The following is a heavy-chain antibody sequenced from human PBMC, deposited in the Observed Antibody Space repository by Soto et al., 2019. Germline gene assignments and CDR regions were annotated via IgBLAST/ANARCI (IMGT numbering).Heavy chain of an antibody. CDR3: ARNKDREQLGGNYYYALDV. V-gene: IGHV1-69*12. CDR2: IIPIFRTP. J-gene: IGHJ6*02. CDR1: GDTFDTFA. Sequence: QVQLVQSGAEVLKPRSSVKVSCKASGDTFDTFAISWVRQAPGQGLEWMGGIIPIFRTPDYAQKFQGRVNITAEVSKSTAYMELSSLRSEDTAVYYCARNKDREQLGGNYYYALDVWGQGTTVTVSS. D-gene: IGHD1-1*01.